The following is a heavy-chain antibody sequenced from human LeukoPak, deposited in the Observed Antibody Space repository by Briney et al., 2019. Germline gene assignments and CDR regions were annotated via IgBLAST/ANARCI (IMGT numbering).Heavy chain of an antibody. CDR1: GYSFTSYW. CDR2: IYPGDSDT. Sequence: GESLKISCKCSGYSFTSYWIGWVRQMPGKGLEWMGIIYPGDSDTRYSPSFQGQVTISADKSISTAYLQWSSLKAEDTAVYYCARGKLGEDPNFDYWGQGTLVTVSS. J-gene: IGHJ4*02. CDR3: ARGKLGEDPNFDY. V-gene: IGHV5-51*01. D-gene: IGHD3-16*01.